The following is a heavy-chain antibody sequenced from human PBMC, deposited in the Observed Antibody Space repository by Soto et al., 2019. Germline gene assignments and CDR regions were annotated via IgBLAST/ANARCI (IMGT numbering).Heavy chain of an antibody. Sequence: SETLSLTCTVSGGSISSYYWSWIRQPAGKGLEWIGRIYTSGSTNYNPSLKSRVTMSVDTSKNQFSLKLSSVTAADTAMYYCARHLTNGRYYYGMDVWGQGTTVTVSS. D-gene: IGHD2-8*01. V-gene: IGHV4-4*07. CDR3: ARHLTNGRYYYGMDV. CDR2: IYTSGST. CDR1: GGSISSYY. J-gene: IGHJ6*02.